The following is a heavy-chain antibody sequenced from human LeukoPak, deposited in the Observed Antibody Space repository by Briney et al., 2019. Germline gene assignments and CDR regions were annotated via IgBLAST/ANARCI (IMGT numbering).Heavy chain of an antibody. CDR1: GYSFTDYY. Sequence: ASVKVSCKTSGYSFTDYYIHWVRQAPGQGLEWMGWINPNSGVTKDAQTFQGRVIMTRDTSINTAYMDLSSLRSDDTAVYFCARDVWTVATSGGGGFDRWGQGTLVTVSS. J-gene: IGHJ5*02. V-gene: IGHV1-2*02. D-gene: IGHD2-8*02. CDR2: INPNSGVT. CDR3: ARDVWTVATSGGGGFDR.